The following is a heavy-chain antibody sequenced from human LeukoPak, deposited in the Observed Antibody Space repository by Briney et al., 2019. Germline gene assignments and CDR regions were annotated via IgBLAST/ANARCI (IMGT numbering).Heavy chain of an antibody. J-gene: IGHJ5*02. D-gene: IGHD3-22*01. CDR1: GFTFSSYG. CDR2: ISGSGGST. CDR3: AREDYYDSSGYLFDP. Sequence: GGSLRLSCAASGFTFSSYGMSWVRQAPGKGLEWVSAISGSGGSTYYADSVKGRFTISRDNSKNTLYLQMNSLRAEDTAVYYCAREDYYDSSGYLFDPWGQGTLVTVSS. V-gene: IGHV3-23*01.